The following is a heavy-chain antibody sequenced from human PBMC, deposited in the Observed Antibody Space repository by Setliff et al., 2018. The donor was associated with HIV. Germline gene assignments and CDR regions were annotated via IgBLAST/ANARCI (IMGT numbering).Heavy chain of an antibody. J-gene: IGHJ4*02. CDR1: STSISSSGYY. Sequence: SETLSLTCTVSSTSISSSGYYWGWIRQPPGKGLEWIGALSSNGNTYFNPTLKSRVTLSIDSSKNLFSLKLNSLTAADTAVYFCAAQDLDLVKYYYMDYWGPGALVTVSS. CDR2: LSSNGNT. D-gene: IGHD2-21*01. V-gene: IGHV4-39*07. CDR3: AAQDLDLVKYYYMDY.